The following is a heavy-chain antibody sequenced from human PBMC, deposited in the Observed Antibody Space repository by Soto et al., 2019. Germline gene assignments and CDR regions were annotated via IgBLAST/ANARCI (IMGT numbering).Heavy chain of an antibody. V-gene: IGHV4-61*08. CDR3: ALTVGGRYFDFDY. CDR1: GYSISNGGYY. CDR2: ISYSGSP. D-gene: IGHD3-9*01. Sequence: SLTCTGSGYSISNGGYYWSWIRQHPGKGLEWIAYISYSGSPSYSPSVKSRVTISVDTSKNQFSLKLSSVTAADTAVYYCALTVGGRYFDFDYWGQGTLVTVSS. J-gene: IGHJ4*02.